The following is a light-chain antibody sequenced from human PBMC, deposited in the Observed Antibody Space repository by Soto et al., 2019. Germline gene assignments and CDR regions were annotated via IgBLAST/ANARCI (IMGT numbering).Light chain of an antibody. CDR2: DVT. CDR3: SSYTRTSTYV. Sequence: QSVLTQPASVSGSPGHSITISCTGTSSDVGAYNYVSWYQQHPGKVPKLMIYDVTNRPSGVSNRFSGSKSGNTASLTITGLQAEDEADYYCSSYTRTSTYVFGAGTKVTV. J-gene: IGLJ1*01. CDR1: SSDVGAYNY. V-gene: IGLV2-14*01.